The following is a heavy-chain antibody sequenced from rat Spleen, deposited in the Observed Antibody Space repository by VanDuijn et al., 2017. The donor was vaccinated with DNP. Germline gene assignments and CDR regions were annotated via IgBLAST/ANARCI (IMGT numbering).Heavy chain of an antibody. CDR2: INSAGST. D-gene: IGHD1-2*01. Sequence: EVQLQESGPGLVKPSQSLSLTCSVTGYSITSSYRWNWIRKFPGNKLEWMGYINSAGSTNYNPSLKSRISITRDTSKNQFFLQVNSVTTEDTATDYWARGYYSSYIYVDYWGQGVMVTVSS. J-gene: IGHJ2*01. CDR1: GYSITSSYR. CDR3: ARGYYSSYIYVDY. V-gene: IGHV3-3*01.